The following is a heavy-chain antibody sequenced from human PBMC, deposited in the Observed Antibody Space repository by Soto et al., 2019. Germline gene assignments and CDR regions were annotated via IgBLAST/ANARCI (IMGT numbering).Heavy chain of an antibody. CDR1: GFTFSSYS. J-gene: IGHJ5*02. V-gene: IGHV3-21*01. Sequence: GGSLRLSCAASGFTFSSYSMNWVRQAPGKGLEWVSSISSSSSYIYYADSVKGRFTISRDNAKNSLYLQMNSLRAEDTAVYYCARDGVITIFGVVTNWFDPWGQGTLVTVSS. CDR3: ARDGVITIFGVVTNWFDP. CDR2: ISSSSSYI. D-gene: IGHD3-3*01.